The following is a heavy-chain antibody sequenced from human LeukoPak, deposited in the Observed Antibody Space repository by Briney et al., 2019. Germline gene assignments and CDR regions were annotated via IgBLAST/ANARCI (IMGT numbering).Heavy chain of an antibody. V-gene: IGHV3-49*04. CDR1: GFTFGDYA. Sequence: GGSLRLSCTASGFTFGDYAMSWVRQAPGKGLEWVGFIRSKAYGGTTEYAASVKGRFTISRDDSKSIAYLQMNSLKTEDTAVYYCTGDDYNPYYFDYWGQGTLVTVSS. CDR2: IRSKAYGGTT. CDR3: TGDDYNPYYFDY. J-gene: IGHJ4*02. D-gene: IGHD4-11*01.